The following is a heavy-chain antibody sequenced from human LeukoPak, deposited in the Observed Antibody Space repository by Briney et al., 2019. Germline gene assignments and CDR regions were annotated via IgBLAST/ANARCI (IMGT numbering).Heavy chain of an antibody. CDR1: GFTFSTYW. CDR3: ARDYAGSPDY. J-gene: IGHJ4*02. CDR2: INGDGSTT. D-gene: IGHD3-10*01. Sequence: GGSLRLSCTASGFTFSTYWINWVRQSPGKGLVWVALINGDGSTTTHADSVKGRFTISRDNAKNTAYLQMTSLRDEDTAVYYCARDYAGSPDYWGQGTLVTVSA. V-gene: IGHV3-74*03.